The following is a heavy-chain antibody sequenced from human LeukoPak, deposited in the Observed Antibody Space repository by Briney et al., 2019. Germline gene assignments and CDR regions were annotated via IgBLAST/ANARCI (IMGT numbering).Heavy chain of an antibody. CDR3: ARHISDCGGDCPFDY. Sequence: GESLKISCHGSGYRFTSYWIGWVRQMPGKGPEWMGMIYPGDSATRYSPSFQGHVTISADKSISTAYLQWNSLKASDTAMYYCARHISDCGGDCPFDYWGQGTLVTVSS. J-gene: IGHJ4*02. V-gene: IGHV5-51*01. D-gene: IGHD2-21*02. CDR1: GYRFTSYW. CDR2: IYPGDSAT.